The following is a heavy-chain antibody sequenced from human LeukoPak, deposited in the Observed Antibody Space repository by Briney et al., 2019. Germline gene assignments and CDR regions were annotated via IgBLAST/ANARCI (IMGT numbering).Heavy chain of an antibody. CDR1: GYSFSSYW. V-gene: IGHV5-51*01. Sequence: GESLKISCKGSGYSFSSYWIGWVRQTPGKGLEWMGIIYPGDSDTRYSPSFQGQVTISADKSISTAYLQWSSLKASDTAMYYCARLNYYDSSGYLEAFDIWGQGTMVTVSS. J-gene: IGHJ3*02. CDR2: IYPGDSDT. CDR3: ARLNYYDSSGYLEAFDI. D-gene: IGHD3-22*01.